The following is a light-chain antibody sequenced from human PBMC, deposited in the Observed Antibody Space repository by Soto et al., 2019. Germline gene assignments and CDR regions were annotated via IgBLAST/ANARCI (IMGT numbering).Light chain of an antibody. J-gene: IGLJ1*01. Sequence: QLVLTQPPSVSGAPGQRVTISCTGSSSNIGAGYDVHWYQQLPGTAPKLLIYGNSNRPSGVPDRFSGSKSGTSASLAITGLQAEDEADYYCQSYDSSRRGAFGTGTKLTVL. CDR3: QSYDSSRRGA. CDR2: GNS. CDR1: SSNIGAGYD. V-gene: IGLV1-40*01.